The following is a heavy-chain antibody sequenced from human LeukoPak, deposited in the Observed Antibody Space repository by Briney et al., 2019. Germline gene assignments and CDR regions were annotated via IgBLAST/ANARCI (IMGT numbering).Heavy chain of an antibody. V-gene: IGHV4-59*01. J-gene: IGHJ3*02. CDR1: GGAITNYY. CDR3: ARGAYPDAFDI. D-gene: IGHD2-21*01. Sequence: SETLSLTCGVSGGAITNYYWNWIRQAPGKGLEWLGYIYYTGSTTYNPSVKSRITISLDTSKKQISLKLRSVTAADTAVYYCARGAYPDAFDIWGQGTMVTVSS. CDR2: IYYTGST.